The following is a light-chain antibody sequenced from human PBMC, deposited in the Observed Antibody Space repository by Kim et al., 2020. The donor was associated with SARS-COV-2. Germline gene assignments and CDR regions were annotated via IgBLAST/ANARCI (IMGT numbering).Light chain of an antibody. Sequence: ASVKLTCTLSSGHSSYVIAWHQQQPEKGPRFLMKINSDGSHSKGDGIPDRFSGSSSGAERYLTISSLQSEDEADYYCQTWSTGIRVFGGGTQLTVL. V-gene: IGLV4-69*01. CDR2: INSDGSH. CDR1: SGHSSYV. CDR3: QTWSTGIRV. J-gene: IGLJ2*01.